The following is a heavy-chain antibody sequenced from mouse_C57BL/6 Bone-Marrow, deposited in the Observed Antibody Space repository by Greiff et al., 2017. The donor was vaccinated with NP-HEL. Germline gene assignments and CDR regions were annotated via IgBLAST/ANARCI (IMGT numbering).Heavy chain of an antibody. V-gene: IGHV1-15*01. Sequence: QVQLKQSGAELVRPGASVTLSCKASGYTFTDYEMHWVKQTPVHGLEWIGAIDPETGGTAYNQKFKGKAILTADKSSSTAYMELRSLTSEDSAVYYCTRPIKTSITTVVDWYFDVWGTGTTVTVSS. CDR3: TRPIKTSITTVVDWYFDV. CDR2: IDPETGGT. CDR1: GYTFTDYE. D-gene: IGHD1-1*01. J-gene: IGHJ1*03.